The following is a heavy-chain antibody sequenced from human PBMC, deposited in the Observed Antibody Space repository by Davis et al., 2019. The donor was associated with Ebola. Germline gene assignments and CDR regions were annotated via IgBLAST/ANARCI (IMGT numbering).Heavy chain of an antibody. J-gene: IGHJ4*02. CDR3: ARDRGAVTTNFDY. Sequence: ESLKISCAGSFFTFPAYSINWVRQAPGKGLEWVSYISSSGSTVYYADSVKGRFTISSDNAKNSLYLQMNSLRDEDTAVYYCARDRGAVTTNFDYWGQGTRVT. D-gene: IGHD4-17*01. CDR2: ISSSGSTV. V-gene: IGHV3-48*02. CDR1: FFTFPAYS.